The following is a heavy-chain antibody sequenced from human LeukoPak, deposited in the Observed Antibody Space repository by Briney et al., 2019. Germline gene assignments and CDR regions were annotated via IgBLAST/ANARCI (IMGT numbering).Heavy chain of an antibody. D-gene: IGHD3-16*01. CDR2: FNGGGTYS. J-gene: IGHJ4*02. Sequence: GGSLRLSCAASGFSLTNYAMSWVRQAPGKGLEWLSVFNGGGTYSHHADSVKGRFTMSRDTSKNTVYLQMNSLRADDTAVYYCAREDARDGGYFDYWAQGTLVTVSS. V-gene: IGHV3-23*01. CDR3: AREDARDGGYFDY. CDR1: GFSLTNYA.